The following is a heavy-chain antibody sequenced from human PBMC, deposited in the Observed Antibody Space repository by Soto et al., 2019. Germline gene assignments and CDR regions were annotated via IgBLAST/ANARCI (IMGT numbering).Heavy chain of an antibody. V-gene: IGHV1-8*01. CDR1: GYTFTSYD. CDR2: MNPNSGNT. J-gene: IGHJ6*02. CDR3: AREKTSYGMDA. Sequence: QVQLVQSGAEVKKPGASVKVSCKASGYTFTSYDINWVRQATGEGLERMGWMNPNSGNTGNAQKFQGRVTMTRNTSISTAYMELSSLRAEDTAVYYCAREKTSYGMDAWGQGTTVTVSS.